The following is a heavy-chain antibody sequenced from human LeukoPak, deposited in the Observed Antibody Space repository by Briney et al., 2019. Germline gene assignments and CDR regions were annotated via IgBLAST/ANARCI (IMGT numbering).Heavy chain of an antibody. J-gene: IGHJ4*02. CDR1: GFTFSSYA. Sequence: GGSLRLSCAVSGFTFSSYAMSWVRQAPGKGLEWVSAISGSGGSTYYADSVKGPFTISRDNSKNTLYLQMNSLRAEDTAVYYCVSGGTANYDFWSGYPDYWGQGTLVTVSS. V-gene: IGHV3-23*01. D-gene: IGHD3-3*01. CDR2: ISGSGGST. CDR3: VSGGTANYDFWSGYPDY.